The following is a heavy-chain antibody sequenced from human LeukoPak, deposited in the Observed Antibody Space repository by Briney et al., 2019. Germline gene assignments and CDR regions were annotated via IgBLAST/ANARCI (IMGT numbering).Heavy chain of an antibody. J-gene: IGHJ4*02. V-gene: IGHV3-21*04. CDR3: AKDRAAKYYFDY. CDR1: GFTFTTYS. D-gene: IGHD5-18*01. CDR2: ISTSSSSV. Sequence: PGGSLRLSCAASGFTFTTYSMNWVRQAPGKGLEWVSSISTSSSSVYYADSVKGRFTISRDNAKNSLYLQMNSLRAEDTAVYYCAKDRAAKYYFDYWGQGTLVTVSS.